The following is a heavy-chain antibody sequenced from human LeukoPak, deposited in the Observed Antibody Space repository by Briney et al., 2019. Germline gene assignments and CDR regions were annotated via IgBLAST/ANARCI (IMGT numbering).Heavy chain of an antibody. D-gene: IGHD1-7*01. CDR3: ARGGTGTVDY. V-gene: IGHV4-59*01. Sequence: SETLSLTCTVSGGSISSYYWSWIRQPPGKGLEWIGYIYYSGSTNYNPSLKSRVTISVDTSKNQLSLKLSSVTAADTAVYYCARGGTGTVDYWGQGTLVTVSS. CDR1: GGSISSYY. CDR2: IYYSGST. J-gene: IGHJ4*02.